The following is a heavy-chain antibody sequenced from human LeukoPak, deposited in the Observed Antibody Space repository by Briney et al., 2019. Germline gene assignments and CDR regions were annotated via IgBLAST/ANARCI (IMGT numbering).Heavy chain of an antibody. CDR1: GITFSTYW. CDR2: IKQDGSEK. CDR3: ATTEHWLPQGVDY. V-gene: IGHV3-7*01. Sequence: GGSLRLSCAASGITFSTYWMSWVRQAPGKGLEWLANIKQDGSEKYYLDSVKGRFTISRDNAKNSLYLQMNSLRPEDTAVYCCATTEHWLPQGVDYWGQGTLVTVSS. J-gene: IGHJ4*02. D-gene: IGHD6-19*01.